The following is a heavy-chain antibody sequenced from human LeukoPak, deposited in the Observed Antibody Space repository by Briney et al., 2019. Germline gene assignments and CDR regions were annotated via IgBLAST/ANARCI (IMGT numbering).Heavy chain of an antibody. CDR1: GFTFSNAW. V-gene: IGHV3-15*01. D-gene: IGHD2-15*01. J-gene: IGHJ4*02. Sequence: GGSLRLSCAAPGFTFSNAWVTWVRQAPGKGLEWVGRSKSKTDGGTTDYGAPVKGRFSISRDDSKSTLYLQMNSLKTEDTAVYYCATDGYCSGGSCYSYDNWGQGTLVTVSS. CDR3: ATDGYCSGGSCYSYDN. CDR2: SKSKTDGGTT.